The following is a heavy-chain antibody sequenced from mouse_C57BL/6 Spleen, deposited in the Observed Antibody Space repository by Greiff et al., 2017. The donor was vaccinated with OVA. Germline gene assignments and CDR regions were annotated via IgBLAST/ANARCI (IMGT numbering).Heavy chain of an antibody. V-gene: IGHV5-4*01. CDR2: ISDGGSYT. CDR1: GFTFSSYA. J-gene: IGHJ3*01. Sequence: EVQVVESGGGLVKPGGSLKLSCAASGFTFSSYAMSWVRQTPEKRLEWVATISDGGSYTYYPDNIKGRFTISRDNAMNNLYLQMSHLKSEDTAMYYCVRELGRGAWFAYWGQGTLVTVSA. D-gene: IGHD4-1*01. CDR3: VRELGRGAWFAY.